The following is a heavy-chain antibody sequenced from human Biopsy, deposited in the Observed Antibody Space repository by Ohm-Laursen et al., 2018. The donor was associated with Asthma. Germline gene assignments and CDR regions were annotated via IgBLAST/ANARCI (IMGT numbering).Heavy chain of an antibody. J-gene: IGHJ6*02. CDR1: SGSGGYMRSGNYY. CDR2: IYYSGTT. V-gene: IGHV4-39*01. Sequence: SDTLPLTCSLSSGSGGYMRSGNYYWGWIRQPPGKGLEWIGSIYYSGTTYYNPSLESRVTVSADTSKNQFSLKLTSVTAADTAVYYCVRGSSSWHHGPFHYYYGLDVWGQGTTATVSS. CDR3: VRGSSSWHHGPFHYYYGLDV. D-gene: IGHD6-13*01.